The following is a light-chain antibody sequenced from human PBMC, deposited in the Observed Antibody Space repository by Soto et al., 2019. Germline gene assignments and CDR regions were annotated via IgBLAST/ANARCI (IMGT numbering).Light chain of an antibody. V-gene: IGLV2-14*01. CDR3: ISYTSSSTWV. J-gene: IGLJ3*02. CDR2: EVS. Sequence: QSVLTQPASVSGSPGQSITISCTGTSSDVVGYNYVSWYQQHPGTAPKLMIYEVSNRPSGVSDRFSGSRSGNTASLTISGLQAEDESDYYCISYTSSSTWVFGGGTKLTVL. CDR1: SSDVVGYNY.